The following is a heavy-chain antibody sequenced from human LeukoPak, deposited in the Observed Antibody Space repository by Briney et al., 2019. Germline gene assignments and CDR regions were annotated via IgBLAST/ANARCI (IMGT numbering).Heavy chain of an antibody. J-gene: IGHJ4*02. CDR3: ARGLAAAGAFDY. V-gene: IGHV3-23*01. CDR2: ISGSGGST. CDR1: GFTFSRYG. D-gene: IGHD6-13*01. Sequence: GGSLRLSCAASGFTFSRYGMTWVRQAPGKGLEWVSAISGSGGSTYYAGSVKGRFTISRDNSKNTLYLQMNSLRAEDTAVYYCARGLAAAGAFDYWGQGTLVTVSS.